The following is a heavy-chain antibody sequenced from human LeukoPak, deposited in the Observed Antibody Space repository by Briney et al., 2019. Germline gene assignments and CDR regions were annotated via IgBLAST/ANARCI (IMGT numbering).Heavy chain of an antibody. CDR3: ARGIPGYFGTSGYYYEY. CDR1: GGSISSSNW. J-gene: IGHJ4*02. Sequence: SGTLSLTCAVSGGSISSSNWWSWVRQPPGKGLEWIGEVHHSGSSNYNPSLKSRVTISIDKSENQFSLRLSSVSAADTAVYYCARGIPGYFGTSGYYYEYWGQGTLVTVSS. V-gene: IGHV4-4*02. D-gene: IGHD3-22*01. CDR2: VHHSGSS.